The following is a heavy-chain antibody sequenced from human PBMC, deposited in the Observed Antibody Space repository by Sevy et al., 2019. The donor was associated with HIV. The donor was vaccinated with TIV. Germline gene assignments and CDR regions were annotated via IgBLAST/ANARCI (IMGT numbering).Heavy chain of an antibody. J-gene: IGHJ4*02. CDR2: FYWNNDK. V-gene: IGHV2-5*01. Sequence: SGPTLVNPTQTLTLTCTCSGFSLSSSRVAVGWIRQSPGKAPEWLALFYWNNDKRYNPSVRSRLTITRDTPKNQVVLTLTNMDPEETATYYCAHSTITPLVVVTAVWYYFDYWGQGTLVTVSS. CDR3: AHSTITPLVVVTAVWYYFDY. D-gene: IGHD2-21*02. CDR1: GFSLSSSRVA.